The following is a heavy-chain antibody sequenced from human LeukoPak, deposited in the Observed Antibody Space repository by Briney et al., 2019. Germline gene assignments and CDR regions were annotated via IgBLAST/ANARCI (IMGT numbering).Heavy chain of an antibody. CDR3: ATASSSSWFSSPFDY. V-gene: IGHV1-24*01. Sequence: ASVKVSCKVSGYTLTELSMHWVRQAPGKGLEWMGGFDPEDGETIYAQKFQGRVTMTEDTSTDTAYMELSSLRSEDTAVYYCATASSSSWFSSPFDYWGQGTLVTVSS. CDR1: GYTLTELS. D-gene: IGHD6-13*01. CDR2: FDPEDGET. J-gene: IGHJ4*02.